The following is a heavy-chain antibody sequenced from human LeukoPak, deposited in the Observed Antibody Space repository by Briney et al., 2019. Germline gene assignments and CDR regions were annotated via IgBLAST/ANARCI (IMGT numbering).Heavy chain of an antibody. V-gene: IGHV3-23*01. CDR3: AKYGSGSYFYFDY. CDR2: ISGSGGST. D-gene: IGHD3-10*01. J-gene: IGHJ4*02. Sequence: QPGGSLRLSCAASGFTFDDYAMHWVRQAPGKGLEWVSAISGSGGSTYYADSVKGRFTISRDNSKNTLYLQMNSLRAEDTAVYYCAKYGSGSYFYFDYWGQGTLVTVSS. CDR1: GFTFDDYA.